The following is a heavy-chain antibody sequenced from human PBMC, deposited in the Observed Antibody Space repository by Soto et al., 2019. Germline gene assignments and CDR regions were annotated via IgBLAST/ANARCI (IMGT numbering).Heavy chain of an antibody. J-gene: IGHJ6*02. V-gene: IGHV4-38-2*01. Sequence: XGTLSLTCAVSGYSISSGKYWSWIRQPPGRGLEWIGSLYHIGSTHYNTSLKSRVTISVDTSKNHFSLELSSVTAADTAIYYCRSSTSCYDESCVDVWGQGTMVTVSS. D-gene: IGHD2-2*01. CDR3: RSSTSCYDESCVDV. CDR1: GYSISSGKY. CDR2: LYHIGST.